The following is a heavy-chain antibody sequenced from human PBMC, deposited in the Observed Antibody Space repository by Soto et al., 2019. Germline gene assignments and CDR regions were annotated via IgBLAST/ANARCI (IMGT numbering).Heavy chain of an antibody. CDR2: ISNTGNTI. V-gene: IGHV3-48*03. CDR1: GFTFSISE. CDR3: ARDKYYDFWIGYSNYYFDY. D-gene: IGHD3-3*01. Sequence: AGGSLRLSCAASGFTFSISEMNWVRQAPGKGLEWVSFISNTGNTIYYADSVKGRFTISRDNARNSLYLQMNSLRAEDTAVYYCARDKYYDFWIGYSNYYFDYWGQGALVTVSS. J-gene: IGHJ4*02.